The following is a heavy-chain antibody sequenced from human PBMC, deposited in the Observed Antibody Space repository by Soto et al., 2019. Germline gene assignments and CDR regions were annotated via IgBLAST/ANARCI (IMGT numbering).Heavy chain of an antibody. J-gene: IGHJ4*02. CDR2: IIAIFGTA. V-gene: IGHV1-69*13. CDR1: GGTFLSYA. Sequence: AAVKVSCKASGGTFLSYAISWVRQAPRKGSEFMGGIIAIFGTANNAQKFKGKVTITAEEYTSTADMEVGSLRSEDTAVYYCALSGSASSFAYWRQGDLVIVSA. CDR3: ALSGSASSFAY. D-gene: IGHD1-26*01.